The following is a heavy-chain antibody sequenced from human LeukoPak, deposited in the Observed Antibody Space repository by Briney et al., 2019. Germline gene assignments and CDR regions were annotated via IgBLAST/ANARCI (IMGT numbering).Heavy chain of an antibody. CDR1: GYTFTGYY. CDR2: INPNSGGT. V-gene: IGHV1-2*06. D-gene: IGHD3-3*01. J-gene: IGHJ3*02. CDR3: AKSRRGVVKGAFDI. Sequence: ALVKVSCKASGYTFTGYYMHWVRQAPGQGLEWMGRINPNSGGTNYAQKFQGRVTMTRDTSISTAYMELSRLRAEDTALYYCAKSRRGVVKGAFDIWGQGTMVTVSS.